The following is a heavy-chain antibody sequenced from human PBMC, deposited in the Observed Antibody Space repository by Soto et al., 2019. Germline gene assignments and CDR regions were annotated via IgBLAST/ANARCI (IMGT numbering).Heavy chain of an antibody. CDR2: IKRDGSEK. D-gene: IGHD3-16*01. CDR1: GFTFSSYW. Sequence: EVQLVESGGGLVQPGGALRLSCAASGFTFSSYWMSWVRQAPGKGLEWVANIKRDGSEKYYVDSVKGRFTISRDNTKNSLYLQTNSLRAEDTAVYYCARDGGTYGMDVWGQGTTVTVSS. J-gene: IGHJ6*02. V-gene: IGHV3-7*03. CDR3: ARDGGTYGMDV.